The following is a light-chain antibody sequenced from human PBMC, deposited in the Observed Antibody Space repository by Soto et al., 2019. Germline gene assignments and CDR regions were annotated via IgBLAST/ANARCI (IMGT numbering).Light chain of an antibody. V-gene: IGKV3-15*01. Sequence: TLSVSPGERATLSCRASQSVDGNLAWYQQKPGQPPRLLIYGVSTRATGIPARFSGSGFETEFTLTITSLQSEDFAVYYCQQYYNWPPCSFCQGTLLE. J-gene: IGKJ5*01. CDR3: QQYYNWPPCS. CDR1: QSVDGN. CDR2: GVS.